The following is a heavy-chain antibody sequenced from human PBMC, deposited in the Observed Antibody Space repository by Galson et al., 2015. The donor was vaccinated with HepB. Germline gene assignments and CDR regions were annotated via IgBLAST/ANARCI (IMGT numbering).Heavy chain of an antibody. CDR1: GYTFTSYA. CDR2: VNADNDNR. CDR3: AREGSLGLGDY. V-gene: IGHV1-3*01. J-gene: IGHJ4*02. D-gene: IGHD1-26*01. Sequence: SVKVSCKASGYTFTSYAMHWVRQAPGQRLEWMGWVNADNDNRKYSQKFQGRVTITRDTSASTAYMELSSLRSEDTAVYYCAREGSLGLGDYWGQGTLVTVSS.